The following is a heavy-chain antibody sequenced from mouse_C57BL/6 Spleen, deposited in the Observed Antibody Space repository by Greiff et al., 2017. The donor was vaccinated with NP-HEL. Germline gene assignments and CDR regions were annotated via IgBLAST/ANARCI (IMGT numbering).Heavy chain of an antibody. D-gene: IGHD1-1*01. CDR1: GFTFSSYG. CDR3: ARHNGSSYGWFAY. Sequence: EVHLVESGGDLVKPGGSLKLSCAASGFTFSSYGMSWVRQTPDKRLEWVATISSGGSYTYYPDSMKGRFTISRDNAKNTLYLQMSSLKSEDTAMYYCARHNGSSYGWFAYWGQGTLVTVSA. V-gene: IGHV5-6*01. J-gene: IGHJ3*01. CDR2: ISSGGSYT.